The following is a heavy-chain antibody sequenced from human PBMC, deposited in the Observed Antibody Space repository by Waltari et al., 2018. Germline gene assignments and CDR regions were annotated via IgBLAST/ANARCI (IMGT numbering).Heavy chain of an antibody. J-gene: IGHJ6*02. CDR1: GFTFDDYN. CDR3: ARYVGSHWGYDWVGMYV. V-gene: IGHV3-43*01. D-gene: IGHD5-12*01. CDR2: RSMDSGIT. Sequence: EVQLVESGGVVVQPGGSLRLSCAASGFTFDDYNMHWVRQAPGKGQEWVSLRSMDSGITYEADIAKGRFTIAIDNSKNALYLQMNRMGTVETSLYDSARYVGSHWGYDWVGMYVWGQGTTVTVSS.